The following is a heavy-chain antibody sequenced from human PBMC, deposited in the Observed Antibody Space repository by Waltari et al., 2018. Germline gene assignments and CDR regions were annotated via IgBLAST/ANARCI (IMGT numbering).Heavy chain of an antibody. CDR1: GFTFSTYA. V-gene: IGHV3-30-3*01. CDR3: ARDGFSIFGVVNYYFDY. CDR2: ISYDGSNK. J-gene: IGHJ4*02. Sequence: QVQLVESGGGAVQPGRSLRLSCAASGFTFSTYAMHWVCQSPGKGLEWVAVISYDGSNKYYADSVKGRFTISRDNSKNTLYLQMNSLRAEDTAVYYCARDGFSIFGVVNYYFDYWGQGTLVTVSS. D-gene: IGHD3-3*01.